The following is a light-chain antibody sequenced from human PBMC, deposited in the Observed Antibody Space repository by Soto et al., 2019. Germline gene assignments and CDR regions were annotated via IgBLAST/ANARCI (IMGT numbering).Light chain of an antibody. Sequence: EVVLTQSPGTLSLSPGERATLSCRASQSVSGSDLPWYQQKPGQAPRLLISGVSNRATGTPDRFSGSGSGTDFTLTISSLEPEDFAVFYCHQYGISPPTFGPGTKVEI. CDR1: QSVSGSD. CDR2: GVS. J-gene: IGKJ1*01. CDR3: HQYGISPPT. V-gene: IGKV3-20*01.